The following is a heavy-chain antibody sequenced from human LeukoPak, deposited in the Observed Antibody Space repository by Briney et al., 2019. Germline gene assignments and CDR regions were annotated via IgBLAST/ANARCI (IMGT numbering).Heavy chain of an antibody. D-gene: IGHD2-15*01. V-gene: IGHV4-39*01. CDR2: IYYSGST. CDR1: GGSISSSSYY. Sequence: PSETLSLTCTVSGGSISSSSYYWGWIRQPPGKGLEWIGSIYYSGSTYYNPSLKSRVTISVDTSKNQFSLTLSSVTAADTAVYYCARHRFLGYCSGGSCYPYFDYWGQGTLVTVSS. CDR3: ARHRFLGYCSGGSCYPYFDY. J-gene: IGHJ4*02.